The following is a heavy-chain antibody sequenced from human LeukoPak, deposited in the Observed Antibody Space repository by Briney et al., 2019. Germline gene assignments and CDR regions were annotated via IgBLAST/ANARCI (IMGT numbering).Heavy chain of an antibody. J-gene: IGHJ4*02. D-gene: IGHD6-13*01. CDR1: GFTFSSYA. V-gene: IGHV3-23*01. CDR3: ARPSTSGIAAAGLKY. CDR2: ISGSGGST. Sequence: GGSLRLSCAASGFTFSSYAMSWVRQAPGKGVEWVSGISGSGGSTSYADSVTGRFTISRDNSKNTLYLQMNSLRAEDTAVYYCARPSTSGIAAAGLKYWGQGTLVTVSS.